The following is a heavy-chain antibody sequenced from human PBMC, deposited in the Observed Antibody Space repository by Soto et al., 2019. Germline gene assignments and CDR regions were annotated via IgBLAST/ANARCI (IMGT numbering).Heavy chain of an antibody. Sequence: QVQLVESGGGVVQPGRSLRLSCAASGFTFSSYAMHWVRQAPGKGLEWVAVISYDGSNKYYADSVKGRFTISRDNSKNSLYQTMNSLRSEDTAVYDWARAYYRFNSGYGFGLDIRGQGTTVTVSS. D-gene: IGHD5-12*01. CDR1: GFTFSSYA. CDR3: ARAYYRFNSGYGFGLDI. J-gene: IGHJ6*01. CDR2: ISYDGSNK. V-gene: IGHV3-30-3*01.